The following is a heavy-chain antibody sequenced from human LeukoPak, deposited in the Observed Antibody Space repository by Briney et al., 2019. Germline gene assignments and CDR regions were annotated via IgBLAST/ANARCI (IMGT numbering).Heavy chain of an antibody. J-gene: IGHJ4*02. CDR2: ISYDGSNK. CDR1: GFTLSSYA. Sequence: GGSLRLSCAASGFTLSSYAMHWVRQAPGKGLEWVAVISYDGSNKYYADSVKGRFTISRDNSKNTLYLQMNSLRAEDAAVYYCARDPYCLDYWGQGTLVTVSS. V-gene: IGHV3-30*04. D-gene: IGHD2-15*01. CDR3: ARDPYCLDY.